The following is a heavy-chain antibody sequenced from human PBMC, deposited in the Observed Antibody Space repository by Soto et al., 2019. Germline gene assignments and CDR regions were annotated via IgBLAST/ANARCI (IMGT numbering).Heavy chain of an antibody. J-gene: IGHJ6*02. CDR2: ISYDGSNK. Sequence: QVQLVESGGGVVQPGRSLRLSCAASGFTFSSYAMHWVRQAPGKGLEWVAVISYDGSNKYYADSVKGRFTISRDNSKNTLYLQMNSLRAEDTAVYYCAREAPDSKLSPGMDVWGQGTTVTVSS. CDR3: AREAPDSKLSPGMDV. D-gene: IGHD2-15*01. CDR1: GFTFSSYA. V-gene: IGHV3-30-3*01.